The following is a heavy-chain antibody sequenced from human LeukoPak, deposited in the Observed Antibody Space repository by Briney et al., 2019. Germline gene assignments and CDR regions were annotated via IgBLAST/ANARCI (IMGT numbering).Heavy chain of an antibody. J-gene: IGHJ6*02. V-gene: IGHV5-51*01. CDR1: GYSFTSYW. D-gene: IGHD3-22*01. CDR3: ARLYYYDSSGYRDYYYYYGMDV. CDR2: IYPGDSDT. Sequence: GESLKISCKGSGYSFTSYWTGWVRLMPGKGLEWMGIIYPGDSDTRYSPSFQGQVTISADKSISTAYLQWSSLKASDTAMYYCARLYYYDSSGYRDYYYYYGMDVWGQGTTVTVSS.